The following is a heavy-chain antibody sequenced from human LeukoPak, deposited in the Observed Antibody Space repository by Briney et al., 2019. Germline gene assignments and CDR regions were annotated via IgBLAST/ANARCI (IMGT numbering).Heavy chain of an antibody. D-gene: IGHD3-10*01. CDR1: GYTFTNYG. CDR3: ARGTMVRGVIITLDAFDI. V-gene: IGHV1-18*01. CDR2: ISVYNGNT. Sequence: GASAKVSCKASGYTFTNYGISWVRQAPGQGLEWMGWISVYNGNTNYAQKLQGRVTMTTDTSTSTAYMELRSLRSDDTAVYYCARGTMVRGVIITLDAFDIWGQGTMVTVSS. J-gene: IGHJ3*02.